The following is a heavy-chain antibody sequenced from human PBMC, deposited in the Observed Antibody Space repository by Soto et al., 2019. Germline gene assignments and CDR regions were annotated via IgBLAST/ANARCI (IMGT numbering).Heavy chain of an antibody. Sequence: EVHLVESGGGLVQPGGSLRLSCAASGFTFSRYWMSWVRQAPGKGLEWVANIKEDGSEKKNVDSVKGRFTISRDNAKNSLYLQMNSLRAEDTAVYYCARAYYDFLWGSYRSDYWGQGALVTVSS. D-gene: IGHD3-16*02. CDR1: GFTFSRYW. J-gene: IGHJ4*02. CDR3: ARAYYDFLWGSYRSDY. V-gene: IGHV3-7*01. CDR2: IKEDGSEK.